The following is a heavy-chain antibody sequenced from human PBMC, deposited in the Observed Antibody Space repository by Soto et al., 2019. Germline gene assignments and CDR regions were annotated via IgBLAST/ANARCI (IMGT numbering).Heavy chain of an antibody. CDR1: GFTFSSYW. Sequence: EVQLVESGGGLVQPGGSRRLSCAASGFTFSSYWMHWVRQAPGKGLVWVSRINSDGSSTSYADSVKGRFTISRDNAKNTLYLQMNSLRAEDTAVYYCARDTYSSSWYPDFDYWGQGTLVTVSS. CDR3: ARDTYSSSWYPDFDY. CDR2: INSDGSST. D-gene: IGHD6-13*01. J-gene: IGHJ4*02. V-gene: IGHV3-74*01.